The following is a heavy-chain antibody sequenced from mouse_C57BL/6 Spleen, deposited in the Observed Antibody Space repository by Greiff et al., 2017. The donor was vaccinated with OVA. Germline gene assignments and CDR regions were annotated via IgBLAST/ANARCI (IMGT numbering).Heavy chain of an antibody. J-gene: IGHJ2*01. D-gene: IGHD2-3*01. CDR1: GYAFTNYL. Sequence: VQLQQSGAELVRPGTSVKVSCKASGYAFTNYLIEWVKQRPGQGLEWIGVLNPGSGGTNYNEKFKGKATLTADKSSSTAYMQLSSLTSEDSAVYVGARRVYSGYQYYFDYWGQGTTLTVSS. CDR2: LNPGSGGT. CDR3: ARRVYSGYQYYFDY. V-gene: IGHV1-54*01.